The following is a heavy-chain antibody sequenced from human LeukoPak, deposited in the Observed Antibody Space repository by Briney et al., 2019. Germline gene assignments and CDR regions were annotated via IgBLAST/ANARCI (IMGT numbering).Heavy chain of an antibody. CDR1: GGTFSSYA. V-gene: IGHV1-69*13. CDR3: ARVGGDIVVVPAAQWYFDY. Sequence: SVKVSCKASGGTFSSYAISWVRQAPGQGLEWMGGIIPIFGTANYAQKFQGRVTITADESTSTAYMELSSLRSEDTAVYYCARVGGDIVVVPAAQWYFDYWGQGTLVTVSS. CDR2: IIPIFGTA. J-gene: IGHJ4*02. D-gene: IGHD2-2*01.